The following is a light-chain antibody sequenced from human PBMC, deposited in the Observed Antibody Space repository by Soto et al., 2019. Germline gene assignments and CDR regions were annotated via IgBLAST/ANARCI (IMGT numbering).Light chain of an antibody. CDR2: GAS. Sequence: IQLTQSPSSLSASVGDRVTITCRASQGINSFLAWYQQKPGEAPKLLIYGASTLQSGVPSRFSGSRSGTDFTLTISSLQHEDFATKYCQQLTSYRFTFGQGTKLQI. CDR3: QQLTSYRFT. J-gene: IGKJ2*01. CDR1: QGINSF. V-gene: IGKV1-9*01.